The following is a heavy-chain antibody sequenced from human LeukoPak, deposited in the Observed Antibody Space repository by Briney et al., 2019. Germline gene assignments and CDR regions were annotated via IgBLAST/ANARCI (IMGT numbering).Heavy chain of an antibody. V-gene: IGHV1-2*02. CDR2: INPNSGGT. CDR3: ARDRITMVRGVITKGPLGY. J-gene: IGHJ4*02. CDR1: GYTFTGYY. D-gene: IGHD3-10*01. Sequence: ASVKVSCKASGYTFTGYYMHWVRQAPGQGLEWMGWINPNSGGTNYAQKFQGRVTMTRDTSISTAYMELSRLRSDDTAVYYCARDRITMVRGVITKGPLGYWGQGTLVTVSS.